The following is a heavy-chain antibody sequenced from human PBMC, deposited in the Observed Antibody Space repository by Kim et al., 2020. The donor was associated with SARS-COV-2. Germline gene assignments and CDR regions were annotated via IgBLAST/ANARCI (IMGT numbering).Heavy chain of an antibody. D-gene: IGHD6-13*01. Sequence: GESLKISCKGSGYSFTYYWISWVRQMPGKALEWMGRIDPSDSYTNYSPSFQGHVTISVDKSITTAYLQWSSLKASDTAMYYCVRRSPGIAAAGAEYWGQGTLVTVS. J-gene: IGHJ4*02. V-gene: IGHV5-10-1*01. CDR3: VRRSPGIAAAGAEY. CDR2: IDPSDSYT. CDR1: GYSFTYYW.